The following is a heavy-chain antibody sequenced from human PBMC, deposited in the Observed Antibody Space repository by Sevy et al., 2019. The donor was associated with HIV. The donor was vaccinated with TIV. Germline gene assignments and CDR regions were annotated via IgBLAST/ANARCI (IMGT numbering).Heavy chain of an antibody. CDR2: IYPGDSDT. CDR3: ARTRSDSGSYTALAYYYYMDV. D-gene: IGHD1-26*01. CDR1: GYSFTSYW. V-gene: IGHV5-51*01. Sequence: SLKISCKGSGYSFTSYWIGWVRQMPGKGLEWMGIIYPGDSDTRYSPSFQGQVTISADKSISTAYLQWSSLKASDTAMYYCARTRSDSGSYTALAYYYYMDVWGKGTTVTVSS. J-gene: IGHJ6*03.